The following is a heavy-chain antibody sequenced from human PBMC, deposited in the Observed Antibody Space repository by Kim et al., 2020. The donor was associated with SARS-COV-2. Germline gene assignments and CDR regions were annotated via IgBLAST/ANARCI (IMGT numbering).Heavy chain of an antibody. V-gene: IGHV4-39*01. CDR3: ARRSRLVVTGFDP. CDR2: IYYSGST. CDR1: GGSISSSSYY. J-gene: IGHJ5*02. Sequence: SQTLSLTCTVSGGSISSSSYYWGWIRQPPGKGLEWIGSIYYSGSTYYNPSLKSRVTISVDTSKNQFSLKLSSVTAADTAVYYCARRSRLVVTGFDPWGQGTLVTVSS. D-gene: IGHD2-21*02.